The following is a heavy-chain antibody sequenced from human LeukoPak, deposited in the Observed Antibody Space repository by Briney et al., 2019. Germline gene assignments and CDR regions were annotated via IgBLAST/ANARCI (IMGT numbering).Heavy chain of an antibody. D-gene: IGHD3-9*01. J-gene: IGHJ4*02. Sequence: SETLSLTCTVSGGSVSSGNYYWTWIRQPPGKGLEWIGHMFYSGSTNYNPSLKSRVTISLDTSKNRFSLKLSSVSAADTAVYYCARLISLRYYDYWGQGTLVTVSS. CDR2: MFYSGST. CDR1: GGSVSSGNYY. V-gene: IGHV4-61*01. CDR3: ARLISLRYYDY.